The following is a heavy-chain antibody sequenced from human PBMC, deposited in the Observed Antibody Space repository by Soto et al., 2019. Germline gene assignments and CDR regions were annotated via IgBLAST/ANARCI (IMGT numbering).Heavy chain of an antibody. J-gene: IGHJ6*02. CDR3: ATDTSSSESSYYYGMDV. V-gene: IGHV4-59*01. CDR2: IYYSGRT. CDR1: GASISYYY. D-gene: IGHD6-6*01. Sequence: PSETLSLTCDVSGASISYYYWNWIRQPPGKGLEWIGCIYYSGRTHYNPSLSSRVTISVDTSKNQVSLKLTSVNAADTAVYYCATDTSSSESSYYYGMDVWGQGTTVTVSS.